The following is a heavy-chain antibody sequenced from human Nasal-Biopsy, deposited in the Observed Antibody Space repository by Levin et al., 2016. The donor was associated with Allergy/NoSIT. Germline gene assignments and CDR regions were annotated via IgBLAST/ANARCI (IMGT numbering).Heavy chain of an antibody. CDR3: ARDLTDYNFWKGDSVSNWFDP. CDR2: ISYDGTNQ. D-gene: IGHD3-3*01. Sequence: GGSLRLSCAASGFTFSDYAMHWVRQASGKGLEWVAIISYDGTNQHYADSVKGRFTISRDNSKNMLYLQMSSLRAEDTAVYYCARDLTDYNFWKGDSVSNWFDPWGQGTLVTVSS. J-gene: IGHJ5*02. CDR1: GFTFSDYA. V-gene: IGHV3-30*04.